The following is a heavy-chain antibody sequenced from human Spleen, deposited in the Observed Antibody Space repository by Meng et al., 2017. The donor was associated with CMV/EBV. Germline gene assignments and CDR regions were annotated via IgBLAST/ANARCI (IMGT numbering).Heavy chain of an antibody. CDR2: INHSGST. J-gene: IGHJ5*02. D-gene: IGHD4-11*01. V-gene: IGHV4-34*01. Sequence: QVQLQQWGAGLLKPSETLSLTCAVYGGSFSGYYWSWIRQPPGKGLEWIGEINHSGSTNYNPSLKSRVTISVDTSKNQFSLKLSPVTAADTAVYYCASSLVQYSAQFDPWGQGTLVTVSS. CDR1: GGSFSGYY. CDR3: ASSLVQYSAQFDP.